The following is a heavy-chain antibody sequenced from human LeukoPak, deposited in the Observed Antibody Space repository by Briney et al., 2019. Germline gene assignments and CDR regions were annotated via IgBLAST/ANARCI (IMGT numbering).Heavy chain of an antibody. J-gene: IGHJ6*02. CDR3: ARDSRYDFWSGYSVDYYYGMDV. Sequence: SETLSLTCTVSGGSISSYYWSWLRQPAGKGLEWIGRIYTSGSTNYNPSLKSRVTMSVDTSKNQFSLKLSSVTAADTAVYYCARDSRYDFWSGYSVDYYYGMDVWGQGTTVTVSS. CDR1: GGSISSYY. D-gene: IGHD3-3*01. V-gene: IGHV4-4*07. CDR2: IYTSGST.